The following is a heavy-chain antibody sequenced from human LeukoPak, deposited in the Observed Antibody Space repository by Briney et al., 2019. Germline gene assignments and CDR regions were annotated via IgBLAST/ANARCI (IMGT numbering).Heavy chain of an antibody. CDR1: GFTFSSYW. CDR3: ARRYCSGGSCYPLGY. V-gene: IGHV3-74*01. D-gene: IGHD2-15*01. CDR2: INSDGSST. Sequence: GGSLRLSCAASGFTFSSYWMHWVRQAPGKGLVWVSRINSDGSSTSYADSVKGRFTISIDNAKNTLYLQMNSLRAEDTAVYYCARRYCSGGSCYPLGYWGQGTLVTVSS. J-gene: IGHJ4*02.